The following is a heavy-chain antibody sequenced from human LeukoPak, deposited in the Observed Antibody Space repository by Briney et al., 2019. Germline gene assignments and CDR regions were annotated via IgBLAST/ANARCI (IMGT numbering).Heavy chain of an antibody. CDR3: ARLVGARGGYFDY. D-gene: IGHD1-26*01. CDR2: IWYDGSNA. J-gene: IGHJ4*02. CDR1: GFTFSSNG. V-gene: IGHV3-33*01. Sequence: GGSLRLSCAASGFTFSSNGMHWVRQAPGKGLEWVAIIWYDGSNAYYADSVKGRFTISRDNSKNTLYLQMNSLRADGTAVYYCARLVGARGGYFDYWGQGTLVTVSS.